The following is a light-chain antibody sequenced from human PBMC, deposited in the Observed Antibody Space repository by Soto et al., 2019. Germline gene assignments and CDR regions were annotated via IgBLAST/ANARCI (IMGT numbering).Light chain of an antibody. CDR3: QQSYSTSIT. Sequence: DIQMTHYPSSLSAAVSDSVPHTRPASQDVSNHLDWYQQKPGKAPKLLIYGASNRETGIPARFSGSGSGTDFTLTISSLQSEDFATYYCQQSYSTSITFGGGTRLEIK. J-gene: IGKJ5*01. V-gene: IGKV1-39*01. CDR2: GAS. CDR1: QDVSNH.